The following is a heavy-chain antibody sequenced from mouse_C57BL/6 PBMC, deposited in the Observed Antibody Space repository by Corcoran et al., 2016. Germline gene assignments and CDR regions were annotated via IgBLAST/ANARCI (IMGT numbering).Heavy chain of an antibody. J-gene: IGHJ2*01. D-gene: IGHD1-1*01. CDR1: GYTFTDYY. V-gene: IGHV1-26*01. Sequence: EVQLQQSGPELVKPGASVKISCKASGYTFTDYYMNWVKQSHGKSLEWIGDINPNNGGTSYNQKFKGKATLTVDKSSSKAYMELRSLTSEDSAVYYCARNPYYYGSRGYYFDYWGQGTTLTVSS. CDR3: ARNPYYYGSRGYYFDY. CDR2: INPNNGGT.